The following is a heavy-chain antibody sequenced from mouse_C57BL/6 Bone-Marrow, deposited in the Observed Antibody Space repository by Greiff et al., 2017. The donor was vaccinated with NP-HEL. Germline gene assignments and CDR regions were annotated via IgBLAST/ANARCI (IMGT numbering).Heavy chain of an antibody. Sequence: QVQLKQPGAELVKPGASVKLSCKASGYTFTSYWMHWVKQRPGQGLEWIGMIHPNSGSTNYNEKFKSKATLTVDKSSSTAYMQLSSLTSEDSAVYYCARSDYTSYYYAMDYWGQGTSVTVSS. D-gene: IGHD2-12*01. V-gene: IGHV1-64*01. CDR2: IHPNSGST. CDR3: ARSDYTSYYYAMDY. CDR1: GYTFTSYW. J-gene: IGHJ4*01.